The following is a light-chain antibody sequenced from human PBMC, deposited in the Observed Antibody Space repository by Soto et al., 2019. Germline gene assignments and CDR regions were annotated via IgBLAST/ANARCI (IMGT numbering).Light chain of an antibody. J-gene: IGLJ3*02. CDR2: EVR. V-gene: IGLV2-14*01. CDR1: SSDVGGYNS. Sequence: QSALTQPASVSGSPGQSITISCTGTSSDVGGYNSVCWHQQHPGKAPKLMIYEVRNRPSGVSNRFSGSKSGNTASLTISGLQAEDEADYYCSSYTSSSTEVFGGGTKLTVL. CDR3: SSYTSSSTEV.